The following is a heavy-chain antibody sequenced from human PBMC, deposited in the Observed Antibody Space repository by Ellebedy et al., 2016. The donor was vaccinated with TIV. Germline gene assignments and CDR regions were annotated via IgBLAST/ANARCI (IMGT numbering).Heavy chain of an antibody. D-gene: IGHD4-17*01. CDR3: AKDFIYGDYADY. Sequence: PSETLSLTCTVSGGSISSGSYFWGWIRQPPGKGLEWVSTMSGSGGSTYHADSVKGRFTISRDNSKNTLYLQMSSLRAEDTAVYYCAKDFIYGDYADYWGQGTLVTVSS. J-gene: IGHJ4*02. CDR1: GGSISSGSYF. V-gene: IGHV3-23*01. CDR2: MSGSGGST.